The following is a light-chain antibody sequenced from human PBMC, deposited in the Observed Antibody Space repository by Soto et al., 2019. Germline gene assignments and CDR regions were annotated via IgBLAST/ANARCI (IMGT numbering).Light chain of an antibody. CDR2: EVS. CDR1: SSDVGGFDF. V-gene: IGLV2-14*01. CDR3: SSYTNSSPYV. Sequence: QSALTQPASVSGSPGQSVTISCTGTSSDVGGFDFVSWYQKHPGKAPKLVIYEVSLRPSGVSDRFSGSKSANTASLTISGLQAEDDSDYYCSSYTNSSPYVFGTGTKLTVL. J-gene: IGLJ1*01.